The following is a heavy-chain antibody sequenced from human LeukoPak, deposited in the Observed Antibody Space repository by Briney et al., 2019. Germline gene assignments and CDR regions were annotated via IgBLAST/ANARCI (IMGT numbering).Heavy chain of an antibody. CDR3: AGGVYGSSWYY. J-gene: IGHJ4*02. CDR2: IYYSGST. Sequence: SETLSLTCTVSGGSISSYYWSWIRQPPGKGLEWIGYIYYSGSTNYNPSLKSRVTISVDTSKNQFSLKLSSVTAADTAVYYCAGGVYGSSWYYWGQGTLVTVSS. CDR1: GGSISSYY. D-gene: IGHD6-13*01. V-gene: IGHV4-59*01.